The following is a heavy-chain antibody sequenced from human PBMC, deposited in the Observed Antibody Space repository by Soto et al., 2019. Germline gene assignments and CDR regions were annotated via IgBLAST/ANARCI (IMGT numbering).Heavy chain of an antibody. CDR3: AKEWGSSGWYNWFDP. CDR2: ISHDGGAT. J-gene: IGHJ5*02. CDR1: GFTFSTSG. D-gene: IGHD6-13*01. V-gene: IGHV3-30*18. Sequence: QVQLVESGGGVVQSGRSLRLSCAASGFTFSTSGMHWIRQAPGKGLEWVAMISHDGGATYYVDSVKGRFTISRDTDKNTLHLQMDSLRTEDTATYYCAKEWGSSGWYNWFDPWGQGTLVTVSS.